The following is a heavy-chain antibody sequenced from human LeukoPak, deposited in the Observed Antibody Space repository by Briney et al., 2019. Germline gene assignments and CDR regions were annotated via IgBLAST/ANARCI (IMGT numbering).Heavy chain of an antibody. CDR1: GGSISSSSYY. D-gene: IGHD6-19*01. CDR3: SISSGWYEPFDY. V-gene: IGHV4-39*01. CDR2: IYYSGST. Sequence: SETLSLTCTVSGGSISSSSYYWGWIRQPPGKGLEWIGSIYYSGSTYYNPSLNSRVTIYVDTSKNQFSLKLSSVTAADTAVYYCSISSGWYEPFDYWGQGTLVTVSS. J-gene: IGHJ4*02.